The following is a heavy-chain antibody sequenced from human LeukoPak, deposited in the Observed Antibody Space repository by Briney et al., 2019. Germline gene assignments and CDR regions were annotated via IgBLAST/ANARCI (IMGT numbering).Heavy chain of an antibody. J-gene: IGHJ4*02. D-gene: IGHD1-1*01. CDR3: AKMSLGLGTTGTNFDY. Sequence: GGSLRLSCAASGFTFSSYGMHWVRQAPGKGLEWVAFIRYDGSNKYYADSVKGRFTISRDNSKNTLYLQMNSLRAEETAVYYCAKMSLGLGTTGTNFDYWGQGTLVTVSS. CDR2: IRYDGSNK. V-gene: IGHV3-30*02. CDR1: GFTFSSYG.